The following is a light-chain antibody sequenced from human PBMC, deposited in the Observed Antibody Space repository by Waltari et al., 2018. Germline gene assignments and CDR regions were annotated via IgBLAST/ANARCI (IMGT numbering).Light chain of an antibody. CDR1: QSLLHRDGNTY. Sequence: DVVMTQSPLSLPVNVGQAATISCSSSQSLLHRDGNTYFNWFHQRPGQSPRRLFYKVSYRDPGVPDRFSGSGSGPDFTLTISRVEAEDAGVFYCMQATHWPYTFGQGTKLEI. CDR2: KVS. V-gene: IGKV2-30*02. CDR3: MQATHWPYT. J-gene: IGKJ2*01.